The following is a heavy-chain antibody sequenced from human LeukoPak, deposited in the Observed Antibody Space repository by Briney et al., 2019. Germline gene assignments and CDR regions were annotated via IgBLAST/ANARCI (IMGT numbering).Heavy chain of an antibody. V-gene: IGHV1-2*02. CDR3: ARERYSGYDFYY. CDR1: GYTFTGYY. CDR2: INPNSGGT. J-gene: IGHJ4*02. D-gene: IGHD5-12*01. Sequence: ASVKVSCKAFGYTFTGYYIHWVRQAPGQGLEWMGWINPNSGGTNYAQKFQGRVTMTRDTSISTAYMELSRLRSDDTAVYYCARERYSGYDFYYWGQGTLVTVSS.